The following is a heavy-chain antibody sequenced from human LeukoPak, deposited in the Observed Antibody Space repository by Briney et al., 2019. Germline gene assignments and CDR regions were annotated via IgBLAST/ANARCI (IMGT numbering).Heavy chain of an antibody. J-gene: IGHJ5*02. CDR2: INTDWSSS. CDR3: ARNPDTSGYYWFDP. D-gene: IGHD3-22*01. V-gene: IGHV3-74*01. Sequence: GGSLRLSCAASGFTFSSYWMHWVRQGPGKGLVWVSRINTDWSSSTYADSVKGRFTISRDNAKNTLYLQMNSLRAEDTAVYYCARNPDTSGYYWFDPWGQGTLVNVSS. CDR1: GFTFSSYW.